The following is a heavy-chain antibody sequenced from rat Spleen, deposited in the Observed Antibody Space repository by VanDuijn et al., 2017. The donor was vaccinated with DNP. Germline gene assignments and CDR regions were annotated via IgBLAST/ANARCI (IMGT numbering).Heavy chain of an antibody. CDR1: GFIFSDSA. CDR2: IIYDGSST. CDR3: ARRTISDYYNGGPFDY. V-gene: IGHV5-7*01. J-gene: IGHJ2*01. D-gene: IGHD1-12*02. Sequence: EVQLVESGGGPVQPGRSLKLSCVASGFIFSDSAMAWVRQAPKKGLEWVATIIYDGSSTYYRDSVKGRFTISRDNSKTTLYLQMDSLRSEDTATYYCARRTISDYYNGGPFDYWGQGVMVTVSS.